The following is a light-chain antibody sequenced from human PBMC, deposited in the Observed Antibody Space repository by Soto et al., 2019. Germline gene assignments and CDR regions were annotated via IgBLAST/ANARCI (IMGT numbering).Light chain of an antibody. Sequence: QSVLTQPPSVSGAPGQRVTISCTGSSSNIGAGYDVHWYQQLPGTAPKLLIYRNNNRASGVPDRFSGSRSGTSASLAITGLQAEDEADYYCQSFDGTLSDVVFGGGTKLTVL. CDR2: RNN. V-gene: IGLV1-40*01. J-gene: IGLJ2*01. CDR1: SSNIGAGYD. CDR3: QSFDGTLSDVV.